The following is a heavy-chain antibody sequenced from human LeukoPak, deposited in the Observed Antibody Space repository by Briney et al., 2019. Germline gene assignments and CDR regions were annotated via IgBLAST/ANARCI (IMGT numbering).Heavy chain of an antibody. CDR1: GFRFTSFG. CDR3: ARDSDYSGNGNGDWFDH. Sequence: ASVKVSCKASGFRFTSFGVSWARHAPGQGLEWMGWISNYFGVTHYAEKFEDRVTMTIDTSTATAYMELRSLRYDDTAIYYCARDSDYSGNGNGDWFDHWGQGTVVTVSS. J-gene: IGHJ5*02. CDR2: ISNYFGVT. V-gene: IGHV1-18*04. D-gene: IGHD4-11*01.